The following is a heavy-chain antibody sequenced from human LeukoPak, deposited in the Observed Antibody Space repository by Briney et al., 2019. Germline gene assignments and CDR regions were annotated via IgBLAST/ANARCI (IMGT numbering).Heavy chain of an antibody. V-gene: IGHV3-53*01. D-gene: IGHD3-16*01. J-gene: IGHJ4*02. CDR2: IYSGGST. CDR1: GFTVSSNY. CDR3: ARGGGPRYYFDY. Sequence: GGSLRLSCAASGFTVSSNYMSWVRQAPGKGLEWVSVIYSGGSTYYADSVKGRFTISRDNSKNTLYLQMNSLRAQHTAVYYCARGGGPRYYFDYWGQGTLVTVSS.